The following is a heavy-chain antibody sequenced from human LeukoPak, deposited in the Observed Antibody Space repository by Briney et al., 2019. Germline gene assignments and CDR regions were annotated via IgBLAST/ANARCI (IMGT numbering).Heavy chain of an antibody. Sequence: SETLSLTCAFYGGSFSGYYWSWIRQPPGKGLEWIGEINRSGSTNYNPSIKSRVTISVDTSKNQFSLKLSSVTAADTAVYYCARLVRRPWGNSLFSRFDYWGQGTLVTVSS. CDR2: INRSGST. CDR1: GGSFSGYY. CDR3: ARLVRRPWGNSLFSRFDY. D-gene: IGHD4-23*01. V-gene: IGHV4-34*01. J-gene: IGHJ4*02.